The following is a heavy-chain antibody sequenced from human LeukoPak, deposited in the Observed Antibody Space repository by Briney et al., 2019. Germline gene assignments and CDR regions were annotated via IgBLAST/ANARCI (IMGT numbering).Heavy chain of an antibody. CDR3: ARDDRLRLGAFDI. CDR1: GFTFSSYS. D-gene: IGHD6-19*01. Sequence: SGGSLRLSCSASGFTFSSYSMNWVRQAPGKGLERVSYISSSGSTIYYADSVKVRFTISRDNAKNSLYLQMNSLRAEETAVYYCARDDRLRLGAFDIWGQGTMVTVSS. CDR2: ISSSGSTI. J-gene: IGHJ3*02. V-gene: IGHV3-48*04.